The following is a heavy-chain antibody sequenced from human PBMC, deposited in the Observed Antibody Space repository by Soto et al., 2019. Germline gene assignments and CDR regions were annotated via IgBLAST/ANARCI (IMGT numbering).Heavy chain of an antibody. V-gene: IGHV1-3*01. D-gene: IGHD3-16*02. CDR2: FNVGDDKT. CDR1: GKSFDYFA. Sequence: QVQLVQSGAEVKKPGASVRLSCKVSGKSFDYFAVHWVRQTPGQRPEWMGRFNVGDDKTKYSEKFQGRVIVSYDTSATTAYMELRALSSEDTAVYYCARAKYDYIWGSYHPFDQWAQGAQVTVAS. CDR3: ARAKYDYIWGSYHPFDQ. J-gene: IGHJ4*02.